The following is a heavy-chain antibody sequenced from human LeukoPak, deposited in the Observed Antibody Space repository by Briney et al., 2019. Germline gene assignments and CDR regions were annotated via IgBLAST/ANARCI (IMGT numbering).Heavy chain of an antibody. D-gene: IGHD1-26*01. Sequence: ASVKVSCKASGYTFSDFYIHWVRQAPGQRLEWLGWINPHGGVTEYSQKFHGRVTMTRDTSISTAYMELSGLTSDDAALYYCARGHAWVDLIDYWGQGTQVTVSS. V-gene: IGHV1-2*02. CDR1: GYTFSDFY. CDR3: ARGHAWVDLIDY. CDR2: INPHGGVT. J-gene: IGHJ4*02.